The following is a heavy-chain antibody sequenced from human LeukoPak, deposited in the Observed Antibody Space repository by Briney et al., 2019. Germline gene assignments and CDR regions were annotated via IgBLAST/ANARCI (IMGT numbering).Heavy chain of an antibody. Sequence: GGSLRLSCAASGFTFDDYAMHWVRQAPGKGPEWVSGISWNSGSIGYADSVKGRFTISRDNAKNSLYLQMNSLRAEDTALYYCAKDYYYDSSGSLYGMDVWGQGTTVTVSS. D-gene: IGHD3-22*01. CDR2: ISWNSGSI. CDR3: AKDYYYDSSGSLYGMDV. CDR1: GFTFDDYA. J-gene: IGHJ6*02. V-gene: IGHV3-9*01.